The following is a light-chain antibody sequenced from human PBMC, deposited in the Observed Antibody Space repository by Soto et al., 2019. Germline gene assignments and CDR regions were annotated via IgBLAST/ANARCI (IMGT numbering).Light chain of an antibody. CDR3: QQYDSYSPS. CDR2: DAS. J-gene: IGKJ2*01. Sequence: DIQMTQSPSTLSASVGDRVTITCRASQSISSCLAWYQQKPGKAPKLLIYDASRLESGVPSRFSGSGSGTEFTLTISSLQPDDFATYYCQQYDSYSPSFGQGTKLEIK. CDR1: QSISSC. V-gene: IGKV1-5*01.